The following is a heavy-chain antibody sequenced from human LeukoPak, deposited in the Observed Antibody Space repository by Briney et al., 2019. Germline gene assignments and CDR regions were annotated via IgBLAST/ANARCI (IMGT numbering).Heavy chain of an antibody. V-gene: IGHV4-34*01. J-gene: IGHJ4*02. Sequence: SETLSLTCAVYGGSFSGYYWSWIRQPPGKGLEWIGEINHSGSTNYTPSLKSRVTISVDTSKNQFSLKLSSVTAADTAVYYCARDMTTVVTPGPYYFDYWGQGTLVTVSS. D-gene: IGHD4-23*01. CDR2: INHSGST. CDR3: ARDMTTVVTPGPYYFDY. CDR1: GGSFSGYY.